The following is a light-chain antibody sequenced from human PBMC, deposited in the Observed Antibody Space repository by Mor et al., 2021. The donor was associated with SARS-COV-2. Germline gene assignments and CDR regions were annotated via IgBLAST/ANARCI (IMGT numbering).Light chain of an antibody. CDR3: QQYDTYPWT. Sequence: SCRASQSIDSRLAWYQQKPGKAPYLLIYEASKLDSGVPPRFSGGGSGTEFTLTINSLQPDDFVTYFCQQYDTYPWTFGQRTKV. V-gene: IGKV1-5*03. CDR1: QSIDSR. CDR2: EAS. J-gene: IGKJ1*01.